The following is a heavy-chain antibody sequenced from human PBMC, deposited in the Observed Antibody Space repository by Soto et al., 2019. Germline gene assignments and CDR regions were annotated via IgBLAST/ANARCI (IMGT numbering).Heavy chain of an antibody. J-gene: IGHJ6*02. CDR2: INHSGST. D-gene: IGHD6-19*01. CDR1: GGSFSGYY. V-gene: IGHV4-34*01. CDR3: ARANQVNLQWRNYYYGMDV. Sequence: SETLSLTCAVYGGSFSGYYWIWIRQPPGKGLEWIGEINHSGSTNYNPSLKSRVTISVDTSKNQFSLKLSSVTAADTAVYYCARANQVNLQWRNYYYGMDVWGQGTTVTVSS.